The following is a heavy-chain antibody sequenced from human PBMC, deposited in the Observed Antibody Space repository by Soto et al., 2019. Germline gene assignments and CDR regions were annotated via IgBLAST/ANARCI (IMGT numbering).Heavy chain of an antibody. CDR1: GGSISRGGYY. J-gene: IGHJ6*02. CDR2: IYYSGST. Sequence: SETLSLTCTVSGGSISRGGYYWSWLRQHPGKGLEWIGYIYYSGSTYYNPSLKSRVTISVDTSKNQFSLKLSSVTAADTAVYYCARDFTDSSGPTLGMGVWGQGTTVT. D-gene: IGHD6-19*01. CDR3: ARDFTDSSGPTLGMGV. V-gene: IGHV4-31*03.